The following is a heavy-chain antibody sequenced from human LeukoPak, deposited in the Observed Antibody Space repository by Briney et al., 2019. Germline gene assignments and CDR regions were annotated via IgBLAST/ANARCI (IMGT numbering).Heavy chain of an antibody. CDR3: ARVTHTGLSTWFDP. D-gene: IGHD5-18*01. CDR2: IILIFGSS. CDR1: GGTFNNYA. J-gene: IGHJ5*02. Sequence: VASVKVSCKASGGTFNNYAIYWVREAPGQGLEWMGGIILIFGSSNYAQRFQGRVTITADDSTTTAYMELSSRRSEDTAVYYCARVTHTGLSTWFDPWGQGTLVTVSS. V-gene: IGHV1-69*01.